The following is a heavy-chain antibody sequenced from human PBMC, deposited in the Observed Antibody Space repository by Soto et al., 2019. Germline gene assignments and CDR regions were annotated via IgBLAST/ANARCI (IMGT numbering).Heavy chain of an antibody. CDR2: IYTGGST. J-gene: IGHJ4*02. CDR3: ASAADYTRTCFDY. CDR1: DVSLTSSY. D-gene: IGHD2-2*02. V-gene: IGHV4-4*07. Sequence: KSSETLSLTCSASDVSLTSSYSGWMRQPAGKGLEWIGRIYTGGSTNHNPSLKSRVTMSVDTSKNQLSLRLSSVTAADTAVYYRASAADYTRTCFDYWGQGTLVTVSS.